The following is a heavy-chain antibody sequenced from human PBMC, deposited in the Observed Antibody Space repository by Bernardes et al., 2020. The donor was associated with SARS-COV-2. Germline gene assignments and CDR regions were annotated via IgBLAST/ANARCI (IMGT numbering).Heavy chain of an antibody. Sequence: ASVKVSCKASGYTFTSYDINWVRQATGQGLEWMGWMNPNSGTTGYAQKFQGRVTMTRNTSISTAYMELSSLRSEDTAVYYCARGRSRITMIVVAQYYFDYWGQGTLVTGSS. D-gene: IGHD3-22*01. CDR1: GYTFTSYD. V-gene: IGHV1-8*01. CDR2: MNPNSGTT. CDR3: ARGRSRITMIVVAQYYFDY. J-gene: IGHJ4*02.